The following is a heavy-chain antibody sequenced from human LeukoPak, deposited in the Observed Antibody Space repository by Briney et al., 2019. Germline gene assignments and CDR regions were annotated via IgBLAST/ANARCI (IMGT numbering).Heavy chain of an antibody. CDR2: IYYSGST. Sequence: SETLSLTCTVSGGSISSYYWSWIRQPPGKGLEWIGYIYYSGSTNYNPSLKSRVTISVDTSKNQFSLKLSSVTAADTAVYYCARLYYYGSGSFLRLNWFDPWGQGTLVTVSS. V-gene: IGHV4-59*08. CDR3: ARLYYYGSGSFLRLNWFDP. D-gene: IGHD3-10*01. CDR1: GGSISSYY. J-gene: IGHJ5*02.